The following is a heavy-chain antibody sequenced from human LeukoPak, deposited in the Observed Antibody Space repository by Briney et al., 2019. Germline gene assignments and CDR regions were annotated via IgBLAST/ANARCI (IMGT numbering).Heavy chain of an antibody. CDR3: ASRNSNYFDYYYGMDV. D-gene: IGHD4-11*01. CDR1: GGSFSGYH. Sequence: PSETLSLTCAVYGGSFSGYHWSWIRQPPGKGLEWIGYIYYSGSTYYNPSLKSRVTISVDTSKNQFSLKLSSVTAADTAVYYCASRNSNYFDYYYGMDVWGQGTTVTVSS. V-gene: IGHV4-34*09. CDR2: IYYSGST. J-gene: IGHJ6*02.